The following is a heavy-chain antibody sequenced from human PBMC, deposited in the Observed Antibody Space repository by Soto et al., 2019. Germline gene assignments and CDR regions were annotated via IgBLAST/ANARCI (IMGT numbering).Heavy chain of an antibody. V-gene: IGHV3-30*03. CDR3: ARGTSSSSGWYFEY. CDR1: GFSFNTYG. CDR2: ISSDGSNK. J-gene: IGHJ4*02. Sequence: QVQLVESGGGVVQPGRSLRLSCADSGFSFNTYGMHRVRQAPGKGLEWVAVISSDGSNKYYADSVKGRFTISRDNSKNTLYLQMDSLRADDTAVYYCARGTSSSSGWYFEYWGQGTLVTVSS. D-gene: IGHD6-6*01.